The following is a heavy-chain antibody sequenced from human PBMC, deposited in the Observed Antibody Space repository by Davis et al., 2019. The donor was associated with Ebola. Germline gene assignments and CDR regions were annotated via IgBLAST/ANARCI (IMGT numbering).Heavy chain of an antibody. CDR1: GGSFSGYY. J-gene: IGHJ4*02. CDR3: ARLKAAARPVPDY. V-gene: IGHV4-34*01. D-gene: IGHD6-6*01. CDR2: INHSGST. Sequence: MPSETLSLTCAVYGGSFSGYYWSWIRQPPGKGLEWIGEINHSGSTNYNPSLKSRVTISVDTSKNQFSLKLSSVTAADTAVYYCARLKAAARPVPDYWGQGALVTVSS.